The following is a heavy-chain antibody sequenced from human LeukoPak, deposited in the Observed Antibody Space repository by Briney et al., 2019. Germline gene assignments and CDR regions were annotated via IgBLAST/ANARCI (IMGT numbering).Heavy chain of an antibody. CDR3: AKGHYAGSPYYFDY. CDR2: ISVSGGGI. CDR1: GFTFSSYS. J-gene: IGHJ4*02. Sequence: GGSLRLSCAASGFTFSSYSMNWVRQAPGKGLEWVSVISVSGGGIYYADSVRGRFTISRDNSKTTVFLQMDSLRAEDTAVYYCAKGHYAGSPYYFDYWGQGTLVTVSS. V-gene: IGHV3-23*01. D-gene: IGHD1-26*01.